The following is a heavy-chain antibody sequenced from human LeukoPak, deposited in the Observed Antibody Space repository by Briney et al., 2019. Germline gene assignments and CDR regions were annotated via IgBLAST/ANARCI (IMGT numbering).Heavy chain of an antibody. CDR1: GFTFSSYS. Sequence: GGSLRLSCAASGFTFSSYSMNWVRQAPGKGLEWVSSTSSSSSYIYYADSVKGRFTISRDNAKNSLYLQMNSLRAEDTAVYYCARALGLALPFDYWGQGTLVTVSS. CDR3: ARALGLALPFDY. J-gene: IGHJ4*02. V-gene: IGHV3-21*01. D-gene: IGHD7-27*01. CDR2: TSSSSSYI.